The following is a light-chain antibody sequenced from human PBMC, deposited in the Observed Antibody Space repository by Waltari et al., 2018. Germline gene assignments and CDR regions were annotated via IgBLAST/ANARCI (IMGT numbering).Light chain of an antibody. V-gene: IGKV3-11*01. Sequence: EIVLTQSPATLSLSPGERATLSCRASQIVSTYVAWYQQKPGQAPRLLVYDASNRASGIPARFSGSGSGTDFTLIISSLEPEDFAVYYCQQRGSWPRTFGQGTKVEIK. CDR3: QQRGSWPRT. J-gene: IGKJ1*01. CDR2: DAS. CDR1: QIVSTY.